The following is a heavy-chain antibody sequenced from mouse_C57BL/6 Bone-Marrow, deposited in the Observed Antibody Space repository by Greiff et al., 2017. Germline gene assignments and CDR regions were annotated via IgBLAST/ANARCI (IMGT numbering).Heavy chain of an antibody. V-gene: IGHV1-63*01. CDR2: IYPGGGTT. Sequence: QVQLKQSGAELVRPGTSVKMSCKASGYTFPNYWIGWAKQRPGHGLEWIGDIYPGGGTTNYNEKFKGKATLTADKSASTAYMQLSSLTSEDSAVYDFARRGWYPYYFDYWGQGTTLTVSS. CDR1: GYTFPNYW. D-gene: IGHD2-1*01. CDR3: ARRGWYPYYFDY. J-gene: IGHJ2*01.